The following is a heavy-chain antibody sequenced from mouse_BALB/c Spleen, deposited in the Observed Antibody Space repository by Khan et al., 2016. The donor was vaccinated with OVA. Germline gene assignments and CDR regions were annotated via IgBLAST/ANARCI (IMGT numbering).Heavy chain of an antibody. CDR1: GFSFSSYS. CDR2: ISSGASYT. D-gene: IGHD1-1*01. J-gene: IGHJ2*01. V-gene: IGHV5-6-4*01. Sequence: EVELVESGGGLVRPGGSLKLSCAASGFSFSSYSMSWVRQTPEKRLEWVATISSGASYTYYPDSVKGRFTISRDHAKNTLYLQMSSLKSEDTAMYYCTRQRGYYGSNPYFDYWGQGTTLTVSS. CDR3: TRQRGYYGSNPYFDY.